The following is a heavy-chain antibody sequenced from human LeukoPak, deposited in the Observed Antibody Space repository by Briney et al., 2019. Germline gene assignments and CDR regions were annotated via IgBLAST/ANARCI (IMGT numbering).Heavy chain of an antibody. V-gene: IGHV4-39*07. CDR1: GGSISNSNYY. CDR3: ARERTLIVGARYWFDP. CDR2: IYYSGNT. D-gene: IGHD1-26*01. Sequence: SETLSLTCTVSGGSISNSNYYWGWIRQPPGKGLEWIGSIYYSGNTYYNPSLKSRVTISEDTSKNQFSLKLSSVTAADTAVYYCARERTLIVGARYWFDPWGQGTLVTVSS. J-gene: IGHJ5*02.